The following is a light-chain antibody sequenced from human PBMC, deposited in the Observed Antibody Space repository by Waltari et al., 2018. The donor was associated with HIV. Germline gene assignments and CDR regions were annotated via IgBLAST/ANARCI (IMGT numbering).Light chain of an antibody. CDR2: RSN. Sequence: QPVLTQPPSASGTLGQRVTISCSGSSTTTGDNHAYLSHQLPDTSPTPLLYRSNQRPSGVPDRFSGSKSDTSASLAISGLRSDDEADYYCAAWDDSLSGYVFGTGTKVTVL. CDR3: AAWDDSLSGYV. J-gene: IGLJ1*01. V-gene: IGLV1-47*01. CDR1: STTTGDNH.